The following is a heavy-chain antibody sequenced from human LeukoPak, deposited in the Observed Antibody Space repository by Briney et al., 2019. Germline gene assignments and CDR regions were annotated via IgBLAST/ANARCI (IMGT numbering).Heavy chain of an antibody. CDR2: THESGTT. Sequence: PSETLSLTCTVSGGSISSFFWNWIRQPPGKGLEWIAFTHESGTTNYNPSLKSRVTMSLDTSKNQFSLKLSSVTAADTAVYYCAREPPNYYDSSGYPHWGQGTLVTVSS. CDR3: AREPPNYYDSSGYPH. J-gene: IGHJ4*02. V-gene: IGHV4-59*12. CDR1: GGSISSFF. D-gene: IGHD3-22*01.